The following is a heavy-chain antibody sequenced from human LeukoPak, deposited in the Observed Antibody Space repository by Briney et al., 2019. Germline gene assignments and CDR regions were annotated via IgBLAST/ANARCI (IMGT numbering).Heavy chain of an antibody. CDR3: ARVGRDDSGYGYYYYYMDV. V-gene: IGHV4-4*07. CDR2: IYTSGST. J-gene: IGHJ6*03. CDR1: GGSISSYY. Sequence: SETLSLTCTVSGGSISSYYWSWIRQPAGKGLEWIGRIYTSGSTNYNPSLKSRVTMSVDTSKNQFSLKLSSVTAADTAVYYCARVGRDDSGYGYYYYYMDVWGKGTTVTISS. D-gene: IGHD3-22*01.